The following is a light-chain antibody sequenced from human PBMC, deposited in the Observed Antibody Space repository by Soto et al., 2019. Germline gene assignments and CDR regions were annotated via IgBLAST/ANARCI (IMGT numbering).Light chain of an antibody. J-gene: IGLJ1*01. CDR1: NIGSDT. CDR3: LVWDSIGDNYV. Sequence: ELAQPPSVSVAPGETARITCGRNNIGSDTVHWYQQKPGQAPVVVVYDDSERPSGTPERISGSNSGDTATLTIRRVEAGDEADYYCLVWDSIGDNYVFGSGTKV. CDR2: DDS. V-gene: IGLV3-21*02.